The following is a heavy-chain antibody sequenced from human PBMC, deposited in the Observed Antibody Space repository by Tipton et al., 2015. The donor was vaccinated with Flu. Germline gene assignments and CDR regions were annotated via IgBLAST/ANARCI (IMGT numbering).Heavy chain of an antibody. CDR3: AADHYFGSGSYY. Sequence: TLSLTCTVSGGPFSSYYWSWIRQPPGKRPEWIGHIYYSGSTNYNPALQSRVTISVDTSKNQFSLRLSSVTAADTAVYFCAADHYFGSGSYYWGQGKMVTVSS. CDR1: GGPFSSYY. D-gene: IGHD3-10*01. J-gene: IGHJ4*02. V-gene: IGHV4-59*01. CDR2: IYYSGST.